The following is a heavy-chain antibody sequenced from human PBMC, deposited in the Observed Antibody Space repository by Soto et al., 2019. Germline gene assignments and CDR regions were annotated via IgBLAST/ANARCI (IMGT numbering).Heavy chain of an antibody. V-gene: IGHV3-23*01. CDR2: ISGSGGRA. J-gene: IGHJ6*02. CDR3: AKWGSNGDYVDYYYYYGMDV. Sequence: EVQLLESGGGLVQPGGSLRLSCAVSGFTFSNYAMSWVRQAPGKGLAWDSAISGSGGRAYYADSVKGRFTISRDNAKNTLYLQMNSRRAEDTAVYYCAKWGSNGDYVDYYYYYGMDVWGQGSTVSVSS. D-gene: IGHD4-17*01. CDR1: GFTFSNYA.